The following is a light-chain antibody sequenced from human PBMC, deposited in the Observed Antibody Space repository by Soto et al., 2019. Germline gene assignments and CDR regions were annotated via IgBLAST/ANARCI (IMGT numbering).Light chain of an antibody. V-gene: IGKV1-39*01. CDR2: AAS. CDR1: QSISSY. J-gene: IGKJ1*01. Sequence: DIQMTQSPSSLSASVGDRVTITCRASQSISSYLNWYQQKPGKAPKLLIYAASSLQSGVPSRFSGSGYRTDFTLTISSLQPEDFETYYCQQSYSTLLTFGQGTKVEIK. CDR3: QQSYSTLLT.